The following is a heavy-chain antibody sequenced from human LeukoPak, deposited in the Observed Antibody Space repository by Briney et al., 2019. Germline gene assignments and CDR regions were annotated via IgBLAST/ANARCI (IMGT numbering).Heavy chain of an antibody. CDR1: GYTFTGYY. CDR2: INPNSGGT. CDR3: ARGTDSSGRFNY. Sequence: GASVKVSCKASGYTFTGYYMHWVRQAPGQGLEWMGRINPNSGGTNYAQKFQGRVTMTRDTSISTAYMELSRLRSGDTAVYYCARGTDSSGRFNYWGQGTLVTVSS. J-gene: IGHJ4*02. V-gene: IGHV1-2*06. D-gene: IGHD6-19*01.